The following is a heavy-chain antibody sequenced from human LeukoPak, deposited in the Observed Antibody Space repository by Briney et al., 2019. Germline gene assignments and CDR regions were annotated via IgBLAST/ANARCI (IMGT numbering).Heavy chain of an antibody. D-gene: IGHD3-22*01. CDR2: ITGEGDST. J-gene: IGHJ3*02. CDR3: VKYKRRYYDSGGSDAFDI. V-gene: IGHV3-23*01. Sequence: GGSLRLSCAASGFSFRNYAMNWVRQAPGKGLECVSGITGEGDSTYYADSVKGRFTISRDNSKSTLYLQMTGLRADDTAIYYVVKYKRRYYDSGGSDAFDIWGQGTMVIVSS. CDR1: GFSFRNYA.